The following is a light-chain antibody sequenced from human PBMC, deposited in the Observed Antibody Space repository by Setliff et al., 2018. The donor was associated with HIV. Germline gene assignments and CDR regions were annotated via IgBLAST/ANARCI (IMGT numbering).Light chain of an antibody. CDR2: DVS. V-gene: IGLV2-14*03. Sequence: QSALTQPASVSGSPGQSITISCTGTSSDVAGYNYVSWYQQHPGKGPKLMIYDVSNRPSGVSNRFSGSKSGNTASLTISGLQAEDEADYYCSSYTGSSTLVFGGGTKVTVL. CDR3: SSYTGSSTLV. J-gene: IGLJ3*02. CDR1: SSDVAGYNY.